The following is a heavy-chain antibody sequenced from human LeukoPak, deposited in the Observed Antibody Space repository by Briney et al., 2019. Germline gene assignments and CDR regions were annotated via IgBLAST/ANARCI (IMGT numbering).Heavy chain of an antibody. CDR3: ARDLAYCGGDCYSEFDY. Sequence: SWVXXXXGQGLEWMGWISAYNGNTNYAQKLQGRVTMTTDTSTSTAYMELRSLRSDDTAVYYCARDLAYCGGDCYSEFDYWGQGTLVTVSS. CDR2: ISAYNGNT. D-gene: IGHD2-21*02. J-gene: IGHJ4*02. V-gene: IGHV1-18*01.